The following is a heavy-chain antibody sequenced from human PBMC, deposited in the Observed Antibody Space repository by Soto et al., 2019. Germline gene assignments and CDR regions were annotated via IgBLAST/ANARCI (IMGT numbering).Heavy chain of an antibody. V-gene: IGHV4-61*08. D-gene: IGHD3-10*01. CDR1: GDSMTKNYRSWSMTNYHY. Sequence: PSETLSLTCAVSGDSMTKNYRSWSMTNYHYWSWIRQTPGKGLEWIGYVESSGRTEYKPSLASRVTLSLDSSQNQFSLTLRSVTTADRALYFYARGVYGAYLDYWGQGIPVTVSS. CDR2: VESSGRT. J-gene: IGHJ4*02. CDR3: ARGVYGAYLDY.